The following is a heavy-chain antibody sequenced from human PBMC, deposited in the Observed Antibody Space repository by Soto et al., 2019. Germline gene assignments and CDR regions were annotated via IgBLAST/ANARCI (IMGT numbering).Heavy chain of an antibody. Sequence: EVQLVESGGGLVKPGGSLRLSCAASGFTFAYAWMSWVGQAPGKGPEWVGRIKSKTDGGTTDYAAPVKGRFTISRDDSKNTHYLQMNSLKIEDTAVYYCTHDYGDYRYYFDYWGPGILVTVSS. J-gene: IGHJ4*02. CDR2: IKSKTDGGTT. CDR3: THDYGDYRYYFDY. V-gene: IGHV3-15*01. CDR1: GFTFAYAW. D-gene: IGHD4-17*01.